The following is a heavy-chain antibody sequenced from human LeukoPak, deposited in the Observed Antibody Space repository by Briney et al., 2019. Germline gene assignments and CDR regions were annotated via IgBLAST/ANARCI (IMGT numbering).Heavy chain of an antibody. Sequence: ASVKVSCKASGYTFTGYYMHWVRQAPGQGLEWMGWINPNSGGTNYAQKFQGWVTTTRDTSISTAYMELSRLRSDDTAVYYCAREVRRNDILTGYSYYYGMDVWGKGTTVTVSS. CDR3: AREVRRNDILTGYSYYYGMDV. V-gene: IGHV1-2*04. CDR2: INPNSGGT. J-gene: IGHJ6*04. D-gene: IGHD3-9*01. CDR1: GYTFTGYY.